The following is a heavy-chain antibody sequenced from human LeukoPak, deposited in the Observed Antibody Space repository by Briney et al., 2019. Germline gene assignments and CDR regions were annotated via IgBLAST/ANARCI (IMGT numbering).Heavy chain of an antibody. V-gene: IGHV3-30*18. J-gene: IGHJ6*02. CDR1: GFTFSGYG. D-gene: IGHD5-12*01. CDR2: IAYDGSRK. CDR3: AKDRHSGYVFGYYYGMDV. Sequence: GGSLRLSCAASGFTFSGYGMYWVRQAPGKGLEWVTGIAYDGSRKHYADSVKGRFTISRDNSKNTMDLQMNSLRAEDTAVYYCAKDRHSGYVFGYYYGMDVWGQGTTVTVSS.